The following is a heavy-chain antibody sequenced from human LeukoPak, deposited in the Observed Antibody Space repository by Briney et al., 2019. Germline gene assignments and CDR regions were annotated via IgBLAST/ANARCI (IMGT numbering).Heavy chain of an antibody. CDR3: ARDGTYSDSSGYYFQFDY. CDR2: ISTSSSYI. Sequence: GASLRLSCAASGFTFSSYNMNWARQPPGKGLEWVSSISTSSSYIYYAHSVKGRFTISRDNAKNSLFLQMSSLRVEDTALYYCARDGTYSDSSGYYFQFDYWGQGSLVTVSS. D-gene: IGHD3-22*01. V-gene: IGHV3-21*06. J-gene: IGHJ4*02. CDR1: GFTFSSYN.